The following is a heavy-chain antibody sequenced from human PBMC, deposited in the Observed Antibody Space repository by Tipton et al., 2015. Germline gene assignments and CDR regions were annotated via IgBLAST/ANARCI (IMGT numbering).Heavy chain of an antibody. CDR1: GFNFNNYA. Sequence: RSLRLSCAGSGFNFNNYAMHWVRQAPGKGLEWVSGISWNSENIGYADSVKGRFTISRDKAKSSLYLQMNTLRPEDTALYHCVKEGPGVLSGTFGSWGQGTLVTVSS. V-gene: IGHV3-9*01. CDR2: ISWNSENI. J-gene: IGHJ4*02. D-gene: IGHD1-26*01. CDR3: VKEGPGVLSGTFGS.